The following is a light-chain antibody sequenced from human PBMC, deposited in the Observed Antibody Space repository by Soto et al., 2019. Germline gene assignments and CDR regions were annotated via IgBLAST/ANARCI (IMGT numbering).Light chain of an antibody. CDR2: GAS. Sequence: IVMMQSPATLSVSPGQRATLSCRASQSVRTTVAWYHQRPGQAPRLLIFGASTRASGVPDRFSGDGSGTDFTLTVTSLHSEDFGIYYCQQYTDWPPTFGQGTKVDIK. CDR1: QSVRTT. CDR3: QQYTDWPPT. J-gene: IGKJ1*01. V-gene: IGKV3-15*01.